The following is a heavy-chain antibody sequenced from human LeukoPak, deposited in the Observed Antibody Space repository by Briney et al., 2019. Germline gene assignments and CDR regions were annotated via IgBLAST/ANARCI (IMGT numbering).Heavy chain of an antibody. CDR1: GFSVSSSY. CDR2: IYSGAST. J-gene: IGHJ4*02. CDR3: ARVYRDYYFDS. Sequence: GGSLRLSCATSGFSVSSSYMSWVRQAPGKGLEWVSLIYSGASTYYADSVKGRFTISRDNPKNTLYLQMNSLRDEDTAVYYCARVYRDYYFDSWGQGTLVTVSS. D-gene: IGHD4-17*01. V-gene: IGHV3-53*01.